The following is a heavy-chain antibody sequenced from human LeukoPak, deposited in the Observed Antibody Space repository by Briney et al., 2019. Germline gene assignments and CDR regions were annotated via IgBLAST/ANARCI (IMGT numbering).Heavy chain of an antibody. CDR2: IIPILGIA. CDR3: AGGLTVTNDY. V-gene: IGHV1-69*04. J-gene: IGHJ4*02. CDR1: GYTLTELS. Sequence: SVKVSCKVSGYTLTELSMHWVRQAPGQGLEWMGRIIPILGIANYAQKFQGRVTITADKSTSTAYMELSSLRSEDTAVYYCAGGLTVTNDYWAREPWSPSPQ. D-gene: IGHD4-17*01.